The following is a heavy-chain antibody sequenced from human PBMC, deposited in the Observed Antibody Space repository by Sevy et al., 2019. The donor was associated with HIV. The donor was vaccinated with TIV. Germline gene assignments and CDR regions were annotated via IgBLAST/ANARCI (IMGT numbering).Heavy chain of an antibody. CDR1: GFSFDSYG. D-gene: IGHD3-22*01. CDR3: ARGSYDSSGYPIDY. J-gene: IGHJ4*02. Sequence: GGSLRLSCAVSGFSFDSYGMTWVRQAPGKGLEWVSAISGSGTRTYYADSVKGRFIISRDNSKNTLYLQMNSLRAEDTAVYYCARGSYDSSGYPIDYWGQGTLVTVSS. V-gene: IGHV3-23*01. CDR2: ISGSGTRT.